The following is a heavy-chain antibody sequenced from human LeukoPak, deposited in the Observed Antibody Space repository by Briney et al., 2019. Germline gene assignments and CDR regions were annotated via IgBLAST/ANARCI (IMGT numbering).Heavy chain of an antibody. J-gene: IGHJ4*02. CDR1: GYTFTSYG. CDR2: INAYNGNT. V-gene: IGHV1-18*01. D-gene: IGHD3-22*01. CDR3: ARVMAYDSSGYRYYFDY. Sequence: GASVKVSCKASGYTFTSYGISWVRQAPGQGLEWMGWINAYNGNTNYAQKLQGRVTMTTDTSMSTAYMELRSLRSDDTAVYYCARVMAYDSSGYRYYFDYWGQGTLVTVSS.